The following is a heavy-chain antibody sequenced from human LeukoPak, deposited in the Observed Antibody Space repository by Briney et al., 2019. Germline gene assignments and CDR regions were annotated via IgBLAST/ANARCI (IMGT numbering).Heavy chain of an antibody. V-gene: IGHV3-23*01. D-gene: IGHD3-10*01. Sequence: GGSLRLSCAASGFTFSSYAMNWVRQAPGKGLEWVSAISGSGGSTYYADSVKGRFTISRDNSKNTLYLQMNSLRGEDTAVYYCGKFRERMVRSPFYYWGQGTLVTVSS. CDR3: GKFRERMVRSPFYY. CDR1: GFTFSSYA. CDR2: ISGSGGST. J-gene: IGHJ4*02.